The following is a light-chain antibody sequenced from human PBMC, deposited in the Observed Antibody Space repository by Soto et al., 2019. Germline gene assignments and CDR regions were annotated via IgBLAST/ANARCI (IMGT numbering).Light chain of an antibody. CDR2: WAS. V-gene: IGKV4-1*01. CDR3: QQCYSAPLT. CDR1: QSVLSSSNNKNY. J-gene: IGKJ4*01. Sequence: DIVMTQSPDSLAVSLGERATINCKSSQSVLSSSNNKNYLVWYQQKAGQPPKLLISWASTRKSGVPVRFSGSGSGTDFTLNISSLQAEDVAVYYCQQCYSAPLTFGGGTKVEIK.